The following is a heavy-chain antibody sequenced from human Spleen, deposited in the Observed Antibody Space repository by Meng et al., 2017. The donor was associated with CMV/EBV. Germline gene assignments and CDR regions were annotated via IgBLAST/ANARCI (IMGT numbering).Heavy chain of an antibody. J-gene: IGHJ4*02. Sequence: GESLKISCATSGFTFSHTWMTWVRQAPGKGLEWVGRLKSKTDGGTTDYAAPVKGRFTISRDNAKNTLYLQMNSLRAEDTAVYYCARDLNTAMVPRGVDYWGQGTLVTVSS. CDR2: LKSKTDGGTT. CDR3: ARDLNTAMVPRGVDY. CDR1: GFTFSHTW. D-gene: IGHD5-18*01. V-gene: IGHV3-15*05.